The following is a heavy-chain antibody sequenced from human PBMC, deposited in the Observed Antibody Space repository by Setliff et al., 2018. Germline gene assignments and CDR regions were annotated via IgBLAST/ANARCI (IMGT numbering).Heavy chain of an antibody. Sequence: SETLSLTCSVTGDSMSNFFWSWIRQPAGKALEWIGHISPSGSTTYNPSLKSRVTISPDTSKNHFSLKVNSVTAADTALYYCARSPSLGAYWNPRPFYSDYWGQGTLVTVSS. CDR2: ISPSGST. D-gene: IGHD1-26*01. V-gene: IGHV4-4*07. CDR1: GDSMSNFF. J-gene: IGHJ4*02. CDR3: ARSPSLGAYWNPRPFYSDY.